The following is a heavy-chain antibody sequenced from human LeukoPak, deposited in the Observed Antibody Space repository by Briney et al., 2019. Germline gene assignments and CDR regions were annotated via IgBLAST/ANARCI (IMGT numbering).Heavy chain of an antibody. J-gene: IGHJ3*02. V-gene: IGHV4-34*01. CDR1: GGSFSGYY. CDR2: INQSGST. D-gene: IGHD2-2*01. CDR3: ARYCPSTSCFRKGAFDI. Sequence: SETLSLTCAVYGGSFSGYYWSWIRQPPGKGLEWIGEINQSGSTNYNPSLKSRVTISVDTSKNQFSLKLSSVTAADTAVYYCARYCPSTSCFRKGAFDIWGQGTMVTVSS.